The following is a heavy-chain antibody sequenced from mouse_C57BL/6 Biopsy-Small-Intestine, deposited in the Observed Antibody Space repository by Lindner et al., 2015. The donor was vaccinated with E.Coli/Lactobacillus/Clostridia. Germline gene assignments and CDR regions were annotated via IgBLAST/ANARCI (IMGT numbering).Heavy chain of an antibody. D-gene: IGHD1-3*01. Sequence: VQLQESGAELVKPGASVILSCKASGYTFTEYTIHWVKQRSGQGLEWIGWFYPRSGTMKYHEKFKDKATLTADKSSSTVYMELSRLTSEDSAVYFCARHEGANYFAYWGQGTLVTVSA. V-gene: IGHV1-62-2*01. CDR2: FYPRSGTM. CDR3: ARHEGANYFAY. J-gene: IGHJ3*01. CDR1: GYTFTEYT.